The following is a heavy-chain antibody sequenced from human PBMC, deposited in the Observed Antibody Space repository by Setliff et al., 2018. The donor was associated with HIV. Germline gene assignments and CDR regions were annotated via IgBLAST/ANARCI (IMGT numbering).Heavy chain of an antibody. CDR1: RDSISGDF. J-gene: IGHJ5*01. CDR3: ARGGAVSADFDS. D-gene: IGHD3-16*01. CDR2: THASGTT. Sequence: PSETLSLTCTVSRDSISGDFWTWIRQPAGEGLEWIGRTHASGTTQCEPSLKNRCSMSIDTSKNQFSLSLNSVTAADTAVYFCARGGAVSADFDSWGQETLVTVSS. V-gene: IGHV4-4*07.